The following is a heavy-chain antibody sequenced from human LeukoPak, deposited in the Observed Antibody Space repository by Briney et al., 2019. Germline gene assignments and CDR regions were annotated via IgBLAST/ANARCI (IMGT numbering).Heavy chain of an antibody. CDR2: IFHSGST. Sequence: PSETLSLTCTVSGGSVITNTFYGGWIRQPPGKGLEWIGTIFHSGSTFYNPSLESRVTISLDTSKNQFSLRVSSSTAAETAVYYCARLKGSGRLDHWGQGALVTVSS. V-gene: IGHV4-39*01. CDR1: GGSVITNTFY. J-gene: IGHJ4*02. D-gene: IGHD3-10*01. CDR3: ARLKGSGRLDH.